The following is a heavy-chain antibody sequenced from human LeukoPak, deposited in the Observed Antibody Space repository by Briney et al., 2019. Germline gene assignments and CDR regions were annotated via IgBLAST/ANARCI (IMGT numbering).Heavy chain of an antibody. CDR2: TYYRSKWYN. Sequence: SQTLSLTCAISGDSVSSNSAAWNWIRQSPSRGLEWLGRTYYRSKWYNDYAVSVKGRITINPDTSKNQFSLQLNSVTPEDTAVYYCASQYCSGGSCYSPETQFDYWGQGTLVTVSS. D-gene: IGHD2-15*01. CDR3: ASQYCSGGSCYSPETQFDY. V-gene: IGHV6-1*01. CDR1: GDSVSSNSAA. J-gene: IGHJ4*02.